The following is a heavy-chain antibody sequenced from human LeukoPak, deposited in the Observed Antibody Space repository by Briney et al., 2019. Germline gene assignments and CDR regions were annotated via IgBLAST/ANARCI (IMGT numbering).Heavy chain of an antibody. J-gene: IGHJ4*02. CDR3: ARSYDFWSGYSIDY. D-gene: IGHD3-3*01. CDR2: INRSGST. CDR1: GGSFSGYY. V-gene: IGHV4-34*01. Sequence: SETLSLTCAVYGGSFSGYYWSWIRQPPGKGLEWIGEINRSGSTNYNPSLKSRVTISVDTSKNQFSLKLSSVTAADTAVYYCARSYDFWSGYSIDYWGQGTLVTVSS.